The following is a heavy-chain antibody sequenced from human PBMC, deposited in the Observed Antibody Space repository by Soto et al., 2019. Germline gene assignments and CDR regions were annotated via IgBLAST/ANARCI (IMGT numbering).Heavy chain of an antibody. CDR3: ARGLLDYDILTGYYGIPDY. V-gene: IGHV4-34*01. J-gene: IGHJ4*02. CDR2: INHSGST. D-gene: IGHD3-9*01. Sequence: QVQLQQWGAGLLKPSETLSLTCAVYGGSFSGYYWSWIRQPPGKGLEWIGEINHSGSTNYNPSLKSRATISVDTSKNQFSLKLSSVTAADTAVYYCARGLLDYDILTGYYGIPDYWGQGTLVTVSS. CDR1: GGSFSGYY.